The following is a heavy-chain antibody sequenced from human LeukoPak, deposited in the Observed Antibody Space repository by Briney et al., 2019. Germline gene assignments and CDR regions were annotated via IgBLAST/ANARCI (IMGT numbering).Heavy chain of an antibody. Sequence: ASVKVSFKGSWYTFTGYYIHWGGQAPGQGLGWVGLINPNSGGTNYAQKCQGRVTMTRDTSISTAYMELTRLRSEDTAVYYCARGSTTLRFLEWLPSYWGQGTLVTVSS. D-gene: IGHD3-3*01. CDR3: ARGSTTLRFLEWLPSY. V-gene: IGHV1-2*02. CDR1: WYTFTGYY. J-gene: IGHJ4*02. CDR2: INPNSGGT.